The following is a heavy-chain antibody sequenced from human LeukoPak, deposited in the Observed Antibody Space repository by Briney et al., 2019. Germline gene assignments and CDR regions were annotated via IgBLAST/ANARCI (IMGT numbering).Heavy chain of an antibody. J-gene: IGHJ5*02. D-gene: IGHD6-19*01. V-gene: IGHV4-38-2*02. CDR1: GYSISSGYY. CDR3: ARLRGATVAHNWFDP. CDR2: IYHSGNT. Sequence: PSETLSLTCTVSGYSISSGYYWGWIRQPPGKGLEWIGTIYHSGNTYYNASLKSRVTISVDTSKNQFSLKLSSVTAADTAVYYCARLRGATVAHNWFDPWGQGTLVTVSS.